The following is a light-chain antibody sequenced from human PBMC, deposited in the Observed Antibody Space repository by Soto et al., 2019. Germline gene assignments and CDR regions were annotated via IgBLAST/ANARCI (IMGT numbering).Light chain of an antibody. V-gene: IGKV3-15*01. CDR2: DAS. Sequence: EIVMSQSPATVSVSPGERATLSCRASQSLRSSLAWYQQKPGQAPRLLIYDASTRATGIPARFSGSGSGTDFTLTISGLQSEDFAVYYCQQYNNWPQTFGQGTKVDIK. CDR3: QQYNNWPQT. J-gene: IGKJ1*01. CDR1: QSLRSS.